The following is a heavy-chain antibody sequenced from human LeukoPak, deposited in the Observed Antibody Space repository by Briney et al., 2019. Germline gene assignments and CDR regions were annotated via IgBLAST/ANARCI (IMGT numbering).Heavy chain of an antibody. CDR3: ARWDYDILTGGGFDY. V-gene: IGHV3-21*01. D-gene: IGHD3-9*01. CDR2: ISSSSSYI. Sequence: GGSLRLSCAASGSTFSSYSMNWVRQAPGKGLEWVSSISSSSSYIYYADSVKGRFTISRDNAKNSLYLQMNSLRAEDTAVYYCARWDYDILTGGGFDYWGQGTLVTVSS. CDR1: GSTFSSYS. J-gene: IGHJ4*02.